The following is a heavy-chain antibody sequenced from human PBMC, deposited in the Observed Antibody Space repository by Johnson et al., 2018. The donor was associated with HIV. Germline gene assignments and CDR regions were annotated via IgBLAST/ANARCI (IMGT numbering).Heavy chain of an antibody. CDR3: ARDGESQQLPLGDALDV. J-gene: IGHJ3*01. V-gene: IGHV3-7*01. CDR1: GFTFSSYW. D-gene: IGHD6-13*01. CDR2: IKQDGSEK. Sequence: MQLVESGGGLVHPGGSLRLSCAASGFTFSSYWMSWVRQAPGKGLEWVANIKQDGSEKYYADSVKGRFTISRDDARNTLYLQMSSLKVEDTALYYCARDGESQQLPLGDALDVWGRGTMVIVSS.